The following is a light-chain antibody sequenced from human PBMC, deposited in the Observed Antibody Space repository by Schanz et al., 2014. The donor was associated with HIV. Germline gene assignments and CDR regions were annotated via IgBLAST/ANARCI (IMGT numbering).Light chain of an antibody. J-gene: IGKJ1*01. CDR2: VAS. Sequence: IVLTQSPGTLSLSPGEKATLSCKASQSINNDYLAWYQQKPGQAPRLLIYVASIRATGIPDRFSGSGSGTDFTLTISRLEPADFAVYYCQQYGSSPPWTFGQGTKVEIK. V-gene: IGKV3-20*01. CDR3: QQYGSSPPWT. CDR1: QSINNDY.